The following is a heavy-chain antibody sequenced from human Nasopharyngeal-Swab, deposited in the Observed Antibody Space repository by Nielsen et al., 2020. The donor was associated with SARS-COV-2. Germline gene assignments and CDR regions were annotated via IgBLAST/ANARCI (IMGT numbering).Heavy chain of an antibody. Sequence: SETLSLTCTVSGGSVSSGSYYWSWTRQPPGKGLEWIGYIYYSGSTNYNPSLKSRVTISVDTSKNQFSLKLSSVTAADTAVYYCARDAMYSSSWTTWFDPWGQGTLVTVSS. J-gene: IGHJ5*02. V-gene: IGHV4-61*01. D-gene: IGHD6-13*01. CDR3: ARDAMYSSSWTTWFDP. CDR2: IYYSGST. CDR1: GGSVSSGSYY.